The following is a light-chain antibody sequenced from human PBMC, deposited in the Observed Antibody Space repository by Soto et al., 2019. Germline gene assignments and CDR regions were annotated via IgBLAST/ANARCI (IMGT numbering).Light chain of an antibody. J-gene: IGKJ5*01. CDR1: QGISSL. CDR2: TAS. V-gene: IGKV1-9*01. CDR3: QHRHSYPVT. Sequence: DIQLTQSPSFLSASVGDRVTITCRASQGISSLLAWYQQKPGKAPELLIHTASALYSGVPSRFSGSGSGTEFPLTISSLQPEDFATYYCQHRHSYPVTFGQGTRLEIK.